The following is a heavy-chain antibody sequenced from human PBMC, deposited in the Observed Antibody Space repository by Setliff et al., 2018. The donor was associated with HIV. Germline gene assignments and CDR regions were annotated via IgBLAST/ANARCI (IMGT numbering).Heavy chain of an antibody. V-gene: IGHV4-61*02. Sequence: SETLSLTCTFSGDSISSGNYYWSWIRQPAGKGLEWIGRIYSTGSTNYNHSLKSRVTISSDTSKNLFSLKLTTVTAADAAVYYCTRDTGYILSGYRPHWYFDLWGRGTLVTVSS. CDR2: IYSTGST. D-gene: IGHD3-9*01. CDR1: GDSISSGNYY. CDR3: TRDTGYILSGYRPHWYFDL. J-gene: IGHJ2*01.